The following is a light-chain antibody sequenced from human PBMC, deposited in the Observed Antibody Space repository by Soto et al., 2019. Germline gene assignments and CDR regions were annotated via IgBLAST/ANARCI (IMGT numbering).Light chain of an antibody. CDR1: QTVSSY. Sequence: IVLTQSPATLPLWPGETATLSCRASQTVSSYLSWYQHKPGQAPRLLIYHASKRAPVMPARFSGSGPGTDVTLTISSLEPEDFAVYYCQQRSTSLTFGQGTRLEIE. CDR2: HAS. J-gene: IGKJ5*01. V-gene: IGKV3-11*01. CDR3: QQRSTSLT.